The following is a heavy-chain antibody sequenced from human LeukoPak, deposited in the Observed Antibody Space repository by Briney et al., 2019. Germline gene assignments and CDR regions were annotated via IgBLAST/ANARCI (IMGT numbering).Heavy chain of an antibody. Sequence: GGSLRLSCAASGFTFSSYWMSWVRQAPGKGLEWVANIKQEGSEKYYVDSVKGRFTISRDNAKNSLYLQMNSLRAEDTAVYYCARKGSGVLLWFGELLLGAFDIWGQGTMVTVSS. V-gene: IGHV3-7*01. CDR2: IKQEGSEK. CDR1: GFTFSSYW. CDR3: ARKGSGVLLWFGELLLGAFDI. D-gene: IGHD3-10*01. J-gene: IGHJ3*02.